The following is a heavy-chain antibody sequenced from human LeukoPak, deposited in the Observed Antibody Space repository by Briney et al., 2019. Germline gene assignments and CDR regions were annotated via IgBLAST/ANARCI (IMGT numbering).Heavy chain of an antibody. Sequence: SQTLSLTCTVSGGSISSGGYYWSWIRQHPGKGLEWIGYIYYSGSTYYNPSLKSRVTISVDTSKNQFSLKLSSVTAADTAVYYCARAYYYDSSGYYTPYYFDYWGQGTLVTVSS. CDR2: IYYSGST. CDR1: GGSISSGGYY. V-gene: IGHV4-31*03. CDR3: ARAYYYDSSGYYTPYYFDY. J-gene: IGHJ4*02. D-gene: IGHD3-22*01.